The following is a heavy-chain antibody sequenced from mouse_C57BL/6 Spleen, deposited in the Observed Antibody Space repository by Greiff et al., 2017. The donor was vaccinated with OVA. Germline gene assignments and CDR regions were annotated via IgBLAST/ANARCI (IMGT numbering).Heavy chain of an antibody. Sequence: DVKLVESGPGLVKPSQSLSLTCSVTGYSLTSGYYWNWIRQFPGNKLEWMGYISYDGSNNYNPSLKNRISITRDTSKNQFFLKLNSVTTEDTATYYCAREGYYGSSYDAMDYWGQGTSVTVSS. J-gene: IGHJ4*01. CDR1: GYSLTSGYY. V-gene: IGHV3-6*01. CDR3: AREGYYGSSYDAMDY. CDR2: ISYDGSN. D-gene: IGHD1-1*01.